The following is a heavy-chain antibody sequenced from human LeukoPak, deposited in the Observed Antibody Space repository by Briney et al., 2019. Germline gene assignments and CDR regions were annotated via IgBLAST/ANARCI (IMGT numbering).Heavy chain of an antibody. CDR3: ARDQVTMVRGVINYGMDV. CDR1: GFTFSSYG. Sequence: GGSLRLSCAASGFTFSSYGMHWVRQAPGKGLEWVAVIWYDGSNKYYADSVKGRFTISRDNSKNTLYLQMNSLRAEDTAMYYCARDQVTMVRGVINYGMDVWGQGTTVTVSS. V-gene: IGHV3-33*01. D-gene: IGHD3-10*01. CDR2: IWYDGSNK. J-gene: IGHJ6*02.